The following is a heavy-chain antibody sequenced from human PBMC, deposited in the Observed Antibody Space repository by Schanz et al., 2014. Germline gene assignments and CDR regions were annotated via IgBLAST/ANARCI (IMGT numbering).Heavy chain of an antibody. CDR3: ARDRRYCSGGSCLTFDY. D-gene: IGHD2-15*01. CDR2: ISYDGSNK. J-gene: IGHJ4*02. V-gene: IGHV3-30-3*01. Sequence: QVQLVESGGGVVQPGRSLRLSCAAYGFTLSSYAMHWVRQAPGKGLEWVAVISYDGSNKYYADSVKGRFTISRDNSKNTLYLQMSTLRAEDTAVYYCARDRRYCSGGSCLTFDYWGQGTLVTVSS. CDR1: GFTLSSYA.